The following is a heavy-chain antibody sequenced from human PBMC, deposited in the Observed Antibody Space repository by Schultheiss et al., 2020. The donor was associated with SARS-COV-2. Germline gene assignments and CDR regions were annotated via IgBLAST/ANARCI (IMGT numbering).Heavy chain of an antibody. Sequence: SETLSLTCTVSGGSISSYYWSWIRQHPGKGLEWIGYIYYSGSTNYNPSLKSRVTISVDTSKNQFSLKLSSVTAADTAVYYCARLWFGEPHYGMDVWGQGTTVTVSS. CDR1: GGSISSYY. J-gene: IGHJ6*02. D-gene: IGHD3-10*01. V-gene: IGHV4-59*12. CDR3: ARLWFGEPHYGMDV. CDR2: IYYSGST.